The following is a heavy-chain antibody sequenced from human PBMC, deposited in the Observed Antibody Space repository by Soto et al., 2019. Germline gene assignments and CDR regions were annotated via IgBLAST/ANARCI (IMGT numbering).Heavy chain of an antibody. D-gene: IGHD2-21*01. CDR1: GDSVDSVDYY. CDR3: ARGGISHWAYFYYMDV. Sequence: SETLSLTCTVSGDSVDSVDYYWGWIRQPPGKGLEWIARINYSGSTNYSPSLKSRVTISVDRSKNQFSLTLNSVTAADTATYYCARGGISHWAYFYYMDVWDRGTTVTVSS. CDR2: INYSGST. V-gene: IGHV4-39*07. J-gene: IGHJ6*03.